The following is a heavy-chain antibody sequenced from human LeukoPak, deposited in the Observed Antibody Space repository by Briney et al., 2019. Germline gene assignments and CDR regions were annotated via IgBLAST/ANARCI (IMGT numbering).Heavy chain of an antibody. CDR1: GGTFSSFA. CDR2: IIPIFGTA. D-gene: IGHD3-3*01. V-gene: IGHV1-69*13. Sequence: GASVKVSCKASGGTFSSFAISWVRQAPGQGLEWMGGIIPIFGTANYAQKFQGRVTITADESTSTAYMELSSLRSEDTAVYYCARGGYYIPIDYWGQGTLVTVSS. CDR3: ARGGYYIPIDY. J-gene: IGHJ4*02.